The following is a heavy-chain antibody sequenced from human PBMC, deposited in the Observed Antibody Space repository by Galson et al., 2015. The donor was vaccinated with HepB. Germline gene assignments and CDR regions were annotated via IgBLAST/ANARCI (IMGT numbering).Heavy chain of an antibody. CDR2: VYSHDDK. CDR1: GFSLTTTQAG. CDR3: AHRLAYNGAWNFGAMDF. J-gene: IGHJ6*02. V-gene: IGHV2-5*01. Sequence: PALVKPTQTLTLTCTFSGFSLTTTQAGVGWVRQPPGKALEWLALVYSHDDKRYNPSLRNRLTIAKDTSKNQVVLTVTNVDPVDTSTYYCAHRLAYNGAWNFGAMDFWGQGTTVTVSS. D-gene: IGHD1-7*01.